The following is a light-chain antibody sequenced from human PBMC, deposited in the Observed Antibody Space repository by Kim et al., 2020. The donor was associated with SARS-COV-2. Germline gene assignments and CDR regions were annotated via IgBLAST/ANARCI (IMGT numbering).Light chain of an antibody. V-gene: IGLV2-14*04. J-gene: IGLJ3*02. CDR1: SSDVGGYNY. CDR2: DVS. CDR3: GSYTSSNTWV. Sequence: GQSITISCTGSSSDVGGYNYVSWNQQHPGKAPKFMIYDVSKRPSGVSNRFSGSKSGNTASLTISGLQAEDEADYYCGSYTSSNTWVFGGGTKLTVL.